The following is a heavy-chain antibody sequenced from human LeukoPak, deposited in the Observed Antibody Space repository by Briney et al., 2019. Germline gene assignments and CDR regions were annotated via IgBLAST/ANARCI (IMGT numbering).Heavy chain of an antibody. CDR3: AREVVVVVITSEYNWFDP. V-gene: IGHV1-18*01. CDR1: GYTFTSYG. J-gene: IGHJ5*02. CDR2: ISAYNGNA. D-gene: IGHD3-22*01. Sequence: ASVKVSCKASGYTFTSYGISWVRQAPGQGLEWMGWISAYNGNANYAQKLQGRVTMTTDTSTSTAYMELRSLRSDDTAVYYCAREVVVVVITSEYNWFDPWGQGTLVTVSS.